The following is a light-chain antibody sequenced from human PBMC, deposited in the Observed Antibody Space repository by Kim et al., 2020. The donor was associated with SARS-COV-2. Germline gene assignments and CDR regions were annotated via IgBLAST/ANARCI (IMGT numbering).Light chain of an antibody. Sequence: SVGDRVTITWRASQNINNWLAWYQQKPGKAPKLLIYAASSLQTGVPSRFSGSGSGTDFTLTISSLQPEDFATYYCQQADSLPPSFGQGTRLEIK. V-gene: IGKV1-12*01. CDR1: QNINNW. CDR2: AAS. J-gene: IGKJ5*01. CDR3: QQADSLPPS.